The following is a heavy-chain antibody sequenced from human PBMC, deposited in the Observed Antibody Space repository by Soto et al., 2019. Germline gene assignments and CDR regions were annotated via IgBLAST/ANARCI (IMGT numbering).Heavy chain of an antibody. CDR2: ISSNGGST. J-gene: IGHJ3*02. CDR1: GFTFTSYA. CDR3: VKDAAAAGNHAFDI. D-gene: IGHD6-13*01. Sequence: GGSLRLSCSASGFTFTSYAMHWVRQAPGKGLEYVSAISSNGGSTYYADSVKGRFTISRDNSKNTLYLQMSSLRAEDTAVYYCVKDAAAAGNHAFDIWGQGTMVTVSS. V-gene: IGHV3-64D*09.